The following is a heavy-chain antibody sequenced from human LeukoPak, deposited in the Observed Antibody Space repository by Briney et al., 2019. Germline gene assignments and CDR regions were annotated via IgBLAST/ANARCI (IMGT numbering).Heavy chain of an antibody. V-gene: IGHV4-39*07. CDR1: GGSISSSSYY. Sequence: PSETLSLTCTVSGGSISSSSYYRGWIRQPPGRGLEWIGSIYYSGSTYYNPSLKSRVTISVDTSKNQFSLKLSSVTAADTAVYYCARAAGALGVEAVWAFDIWGQGTMVTVSS. D-gene: IGHD2-15*01. CDR3: ARAAGALGVEAVWAFDI. J-gene: IGHJ3*02. CDR2: IYYSGST.